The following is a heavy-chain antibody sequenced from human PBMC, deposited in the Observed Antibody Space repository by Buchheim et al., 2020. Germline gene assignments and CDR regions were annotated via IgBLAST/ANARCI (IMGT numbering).Heavy chain of an antibody. CDR1: GFTFSSYG. CDR2: ISYDGSNK. CDR3: AKFTVTTHPSDY. J-gene: IGHJ4*02. D-gene: IGHD4-11*01. Sequence: QVQLVESGGGVVQPGRSPRLSCAASGFTFSSYGMHWVRQAPGKGLEWVAVISYDGSNKYYADSVKGRFTISRDNSKNTLYLQMNSLRAEDTAVYYCAKFTVTTHPSDYWGQGTL. V-gene: IGHV3-30*18.